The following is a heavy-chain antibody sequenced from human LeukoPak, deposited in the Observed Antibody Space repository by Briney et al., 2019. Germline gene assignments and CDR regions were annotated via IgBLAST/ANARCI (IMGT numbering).Heavy chain of an antibody. D-gene: IGHD2-2*01. J-gene: IGHJ5*02. CDR2: IYYSGST. CDR3: ARNIVVVPAAKGTGWFDP. V-gene: IGHV4-59*01. Sequence: SETLSLTRTVSGGSISSYYWSWIRQPPGKGLEWMGYIYYSGSTNYNPSLKSRVTISVDTSKNQFSLKLSSVTAADTAVYYCARNIVVVPAAKGTGWFDPWGQGTLVTVSS. CDR1: GGSISSYY.